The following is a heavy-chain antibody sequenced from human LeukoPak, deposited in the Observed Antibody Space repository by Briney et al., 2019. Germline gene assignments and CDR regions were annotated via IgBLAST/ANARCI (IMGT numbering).Heavy chain of an antibody. D-gene: IGHD3-3*01. J-gene: IGHJ4*02. V-gene: IGHV1-18*01. CDR2: IGADNGNT. Sequence: ASVKVSCKASGYTFSDFGITWVRRAPGQGLEWMGWIGADNGNTNYAQKLQGRVTMTTGTSTSTAYMDLRSLRSDDTAVYYCARIIRGRYVDYWGQGTLVIVSS. CDR1: GYTFSDFG. CDR3: ARIIRGRYVDY.